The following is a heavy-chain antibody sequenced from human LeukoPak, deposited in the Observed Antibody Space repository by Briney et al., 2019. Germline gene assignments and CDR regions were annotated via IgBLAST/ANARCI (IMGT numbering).Heavy chain of an antibody. J-gene: IGHJ4*02. Sequence: NPSQTLSLTCTVSGGSISSGGNYWSWIRQHPGKGLEWIGYIYYRGSTYYNPSLKCRVTISVDTSKNQFSLKLSSVTAADTAVYYCARDDFDYGSGSLFDYWGQGTLVTVSS. V-gene: IGHV4-31*03. CDR3: ARDDFDYGSGSLFDY. D-gene: IGHD3-10*01. CDR2: IYYRGST. CDR1: GGSISSGGNY.